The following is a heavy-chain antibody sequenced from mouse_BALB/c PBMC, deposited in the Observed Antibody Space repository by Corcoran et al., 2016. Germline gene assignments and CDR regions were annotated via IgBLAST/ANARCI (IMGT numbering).Heavy chain of an antibody. Sequence: QVQLQQSGAELMKPGASVKISCKATGYTFSSYWIEWVKQRPGHGLEWIGEILPGSGSTNYNEKFKGKATFTADTSSNTAYMQLSSLTSEDSAVYYCARLLCWFAYWGQGTLVTVSA. CDR3: ARLLCWFAY. CDR1: GYTFSSYW. CDR2: ILPGSGST. J-gene: IGHJ3*01. V-gene: IGHV1-9*01.